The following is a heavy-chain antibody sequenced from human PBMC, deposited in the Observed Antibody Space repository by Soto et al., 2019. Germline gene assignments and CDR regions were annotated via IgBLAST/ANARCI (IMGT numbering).Heavy chain of an antibody. CDR2: INPNSGDT. Sequence: ASVKVSCKASGYTFIGYYMRWVRQAPGQGLEWMGWINPNSGDTNYAQKFQGRVTMTRDTSISTAYTELSRLRFDDTAVYYCARARTNYYNTSDYDFWGQGTLVTVPS. CDR1: GYTFIGYY. CDR3: ARARTNYYNTSDYDF. D-gene: IGHD3-22*01. J-gene: IGHJ4*02. V-gene: IGHV1-2*02.